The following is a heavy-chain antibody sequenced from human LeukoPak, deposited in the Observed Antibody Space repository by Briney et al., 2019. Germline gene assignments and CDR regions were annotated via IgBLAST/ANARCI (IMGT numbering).Heavy chain of an antibody. CDR1: GGSFIGFH. Sequence: SETLSLTCAVYGGSFIGFHWNWIRQPPGKGLEWIGDINHTGSTNYNPSLTSRVTISVDPSKNQFSLKLSSVPAAGTAVYYCARRDWKHWFAPWGQGTLVTVSS. D-gene: IGHD1-1*01. J-gene: IGHJ5*02. CDR3: ARRDWKHWFAP. CDR2: INHTGST. V-gene: IGHV4-34*01.